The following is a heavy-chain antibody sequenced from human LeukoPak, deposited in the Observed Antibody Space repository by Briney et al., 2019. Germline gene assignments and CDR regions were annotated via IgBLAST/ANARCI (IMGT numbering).Heavy chain of an antibody. CDR3: ARGMTIAANWFDP. V-gene: IGHV3-7*01. Sequence: GGSLRLSCAASGFTFSNYWMNWVRQAPGKGPEWVANIKQDGSETYYVDSVKGRFTISRDNAKSSLYLQMNSLRAEDTAVYYCARGMTIAANWFDPWGQGTLVTVSS. CDR1: GFTFSNYW. D-gene: IGHD2-15*01. J-gene: IGHJ5*02. CDR2: IKQDGSET.